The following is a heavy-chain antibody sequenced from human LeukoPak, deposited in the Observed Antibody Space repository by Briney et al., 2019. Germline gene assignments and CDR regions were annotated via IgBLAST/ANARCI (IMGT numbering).Heavy chain of an antibody. Sequence: GGSLRLSCAASGFTFIGSAMHWVRQASGKGLEWVGRIRSKANSYATAYAASVKGRFTISRDDSKDTAYLQMNSLKTEDTAVYYCTSLTYYYDSSGYLWGQGTLVTVSS. CDR3: TSLTYYYDSSGYL. CDR2: IRSKANSYAT. V-gene: IGHV3-73*01. D-gene: IGHD3-22*01. CDR1: GFTFIGSA. J-gene: IGHJ4*02.